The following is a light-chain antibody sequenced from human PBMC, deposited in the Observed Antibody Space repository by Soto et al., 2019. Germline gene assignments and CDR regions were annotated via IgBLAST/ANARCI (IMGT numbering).Light chain of an antibody. V-gene: IGKV3-20*01. CDR3: QQYTGQPTT. CDR2: GAS. J-gene: IGKJ5*01. CDR1: QTVSSNY. Sequence: EIILTQSPDTLSLSPGERATVSFRASQTVSSNYLDWCQQRPGQAPRLLIYGASTRAAGIPDRLSGSGSGTDLTLTITRLQNEDSEVYFCQQYTGQPTTFGQGTRLEIK.